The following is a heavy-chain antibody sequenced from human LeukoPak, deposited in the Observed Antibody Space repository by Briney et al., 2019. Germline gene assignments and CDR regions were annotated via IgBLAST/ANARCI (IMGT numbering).Heavy chain of an antibody. CDR1: GFTFTSSA. CDR3: TAVPYYDSSGARFDX. V-gene: IGHV1-58*01. J-gene: IGHJ4*02. Sequence: SVKVSCKASGFTFTSSAVQWVRQARGQRLEWIGWIVVGSGNTNYAQKFQERVTITRDMSTSTAYMELSSLRSEDTAVYYCTAVPYYDSSGARFDXXGXGTXVTVSS. D-gene: IGHD3-22*01. CDR2: IVVGSGNT.